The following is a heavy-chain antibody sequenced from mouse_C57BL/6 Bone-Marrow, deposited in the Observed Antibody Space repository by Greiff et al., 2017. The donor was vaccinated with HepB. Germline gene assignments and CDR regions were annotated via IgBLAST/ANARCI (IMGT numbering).Heavy chain of an antibody. V-gene: IGHV2-2*01. Sequence: VQRVESGPGLVQPSQSLSITCTVSGFSLTSYGVHWVRQSPGKGLEWLGVIWSGGSTDYNAAFISRLSISKDNSKSQVFFKMNSLQADDTAIYYCARSGNKTPYWYFDVWGTGTTVTVSS. CDR1: GFSLTSYG. CDR2: IWSGGST. CDR3: ARSGNKTPYWYFDV. J-gene: IGHJ1*03. D-gene: IGHD1-1*01.